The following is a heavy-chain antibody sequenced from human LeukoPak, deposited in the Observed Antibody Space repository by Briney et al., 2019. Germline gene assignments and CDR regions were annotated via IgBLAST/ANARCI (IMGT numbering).Heavy chain of an antibody. CDR3: ARPGYSSSRVPRY. Sequence: SETLSLTCTVSGGSISSSSYYWSWIRQPPGKGLEWIGYIYYSGSTNYNPSLKSRVTISVDTSKNQFSLKLSSVTAADTAVYYCARPGYSSSRVPRYWGQGTLVTVSS. CDR1: GGSISSSSYY. V-gene: IGHV4-61*05. CDR2: IYYSGST. D-gene: IGHD6-6*01. J-gene: IGHJ4*02.